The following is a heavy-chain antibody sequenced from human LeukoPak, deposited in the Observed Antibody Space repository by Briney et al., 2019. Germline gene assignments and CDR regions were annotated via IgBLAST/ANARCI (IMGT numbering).Heavy chain of an antibody. CDR1: GYSFTTYW. Sequence: GESLKISCKTSGYSFTTYWIGWVRQIPGTGLEWVGAIYPDDSDTRYSPSFQGQVVISVDRSLRTAYVQWTTLKTSDTAMYYCVRQRGASGTINHFDPWGQGTLVTVSS. J-gene: IGHJ5*02. D-gene: IGHD3-10*01. CDR3: VRQRGASGTINHFDP. V-gene: IGHV5-51*01. CDR2: IYPDDSDT.